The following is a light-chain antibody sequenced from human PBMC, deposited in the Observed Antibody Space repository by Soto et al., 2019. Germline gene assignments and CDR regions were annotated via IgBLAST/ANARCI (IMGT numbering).Light chain of an antibody. CDR2: GAS. CDR1: QSVSSN. Sequence: EIVMTQSPATLSVSPGERATLSCRASQSVSSNLAWYQQKPGQAPRLLIYGASTRATGIPARFSGSGSGTEFTLTISSLQSEDFSVYYCQQYNNWLTVGGETKVDIK. V-gene: IGKV3-15*01. CDR3: QQYNNWLT. J-gene: IGKJ4*01.